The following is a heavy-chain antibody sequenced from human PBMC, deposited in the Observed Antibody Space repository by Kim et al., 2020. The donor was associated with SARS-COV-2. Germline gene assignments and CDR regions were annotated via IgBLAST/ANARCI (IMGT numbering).Heavy chain of an antibody. CDR1: GGSISSGGYY. J-gene: IGHJ3*02. CDR2: IYYSGST. CDR3: ARDFGGRLDGSGAPDAFDI. Sequence: SQTLSLTCTVSGGSISSGGYYWSWIRQHPGKGLEWIGYIYYSGSTYYNPSLKCRVTISVDTSKNQFSLKLSSVTAADTAVYYCARDFGGRLDGSGAPDAFDIWGQGTMVTVSS. D-gene: IGHD3-10*01. V-gene: IGHV4-31*03.